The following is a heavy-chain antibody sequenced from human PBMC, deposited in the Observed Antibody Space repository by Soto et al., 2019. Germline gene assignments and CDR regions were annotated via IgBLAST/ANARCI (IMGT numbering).Heavy chain of an antibody. CDR3: ARNYGDYVDY. J-gene: IGHJ4*02. V-gene: IGHV4-59*08. CDR1: GGSIRSYD. CDR2: IYYSGST. D-gene: IGHD4-17*01. Sequence: PSETLSLTCTVSGGSIRSYDWSWIRQPPGKGLECIGYIYYSGSTNYNPSLKSRVTISVDTSKNQFSLKLSSVTAADTAIYYCARNYGDYVDYWGQGTLVTVSS.